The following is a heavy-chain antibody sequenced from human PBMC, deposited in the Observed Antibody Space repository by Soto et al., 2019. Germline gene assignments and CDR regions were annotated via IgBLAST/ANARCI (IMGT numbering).Heavy chain of an antibody. CDR2: ISYDGSNK. CDR1: GFTFSSYA. V-gene: IGHV3-30-3*01. D-gene: IGHD6-19*01. J-gene: IGHJ4*02. Sequence: QVQLVESGGGVVQPGRSLRLSCAASGFTFSSYAMHWVRQAPGKGLEWVAVISYDGSNKYYADSVKGRFTISRDNSKNTLDLQMNSLRAEDTAVYYCAGGRRGYSSGWPVDYWGQGTLVTVSS. CDR3: AGGRRGYSSGWPVDY.